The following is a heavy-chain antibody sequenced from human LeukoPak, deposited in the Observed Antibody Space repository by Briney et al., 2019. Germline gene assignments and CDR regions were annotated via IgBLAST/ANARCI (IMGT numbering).Heavy chain of an antibody. Sequence: SETLSLTCTVSGGSISSYYWSWIRQPPGKGLEWIGYIFHTGSTFYNPSPKSRVTISVDKSRNQFSLKLSSVTAADTAVYYCAREAEMYNWFDPWGQGTLVTVSS. CDR2: IFHTGST. CDR1: GGSISSYY. V-gene: IGHV4-59*12. D-gene: IGHD5-24*01. J-gene: IGHJ5*02. CDR3: AREAEMYNWFDP.